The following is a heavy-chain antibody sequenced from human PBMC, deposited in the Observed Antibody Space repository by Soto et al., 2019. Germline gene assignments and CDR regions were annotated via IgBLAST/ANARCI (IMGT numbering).Heavy chain of an antibody. Sequence: QVQLQESGPGLVKPSETLSLTCTVSGGSISSYYWSWIRQPPGKGLEWIGYIYYSGSTNYNPSLKSRVPLSAHTSMNQFSLKLSSVTAADTAVYYCARLRNYYDSSGYYLGWYFDLWGRGTLVTVSS. J-gene: IGHJ2*01. V-gene: IGHV4-59*01. CDR2: IYYSGST. CDR3: ARLRNYYDSSGYYLGWYFDL. CDR1: GGSISSYY. D-gene: IGHD3-22*01.